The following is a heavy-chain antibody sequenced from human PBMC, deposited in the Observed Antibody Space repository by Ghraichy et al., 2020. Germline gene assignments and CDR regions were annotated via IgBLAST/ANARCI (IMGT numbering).Heavy chain of an antibody. CDR3: ARGGMITFGGVIVIRDDAFDI. V-gene: IGHV3-21*01. J-gene: IGHJ3*02. CDR1: GFTFSSYS. D-gene: IGHD3-16*02. CDR2: ISSSSSYI. Sequence: GGSLRLSCAASGFTFSSYSMNWVRQAPGKGLEWVSSISSSSSYIYYADSVKGRFTISRDNAKNSLYLQMNSLRAEDTAEYYCARGGMITFGGVIVIRDDAFDIWGQGTMVTVSS.